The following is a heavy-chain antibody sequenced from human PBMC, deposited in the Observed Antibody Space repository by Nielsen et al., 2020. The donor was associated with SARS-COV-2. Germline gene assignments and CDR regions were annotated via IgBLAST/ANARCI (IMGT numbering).Heavy chain of an antibody. CDR1: GFMVSDSY. D-gene: IGHD7-27*01. J-gene: IGHJ6*02. Sequence: SLKISCAASGFMVSDSYMSWIRQTPGKGLEWISYISSSGSYTNYADSVKGRFTISRDNSKNTLYLQINSLRAEDTAVYYCARDNWGRMDVWGQGTTVTVSS. CDR2: ISSSGSYT. CDR3: ARDNWGRMDV. V-gene: IGHV3-11*06.